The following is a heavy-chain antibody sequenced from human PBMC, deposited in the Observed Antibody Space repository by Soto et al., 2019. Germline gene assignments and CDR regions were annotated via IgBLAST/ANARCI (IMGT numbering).Heavy chain of an antibody. CDR2: VTGSGGNA. CDR3: AKDYPGSYYGDDAFDI. D-gene: IGHD1-26*01. V-gene: IGHV3-23*01. J-gene: IGHJ3*02. CDR1: GFSFNSYT. Sequence: PGGSLRLSCVASGFSFNSYTMTWVRQAPGRGLEWVSHVTGSGGNAYYADSVRGRFIISRDNSENTLYLQMNGLRAEDTAVYYCAKDYPGSYYGDDAFDIWGQGTMVT.